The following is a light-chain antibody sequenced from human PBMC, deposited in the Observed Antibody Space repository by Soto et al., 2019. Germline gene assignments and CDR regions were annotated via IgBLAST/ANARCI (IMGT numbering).Light chain of an antibody. Sequence: NFLLPQPHSVSESPGKTVTISYTGSSGSIATNSVQWCQQRPGSVPTTVIYEDNQRPSGVPDRFSGSIDNSSNSASLPISGLKTEDEADYYCQSYNSSNQVFGGGTKLTVL. CDR1: SGSIATNS. CDR3: QSYNSSNQV. CDR2: EDN. V-gene: IGLV6-57*02. J-gene: IGLJ3*02.